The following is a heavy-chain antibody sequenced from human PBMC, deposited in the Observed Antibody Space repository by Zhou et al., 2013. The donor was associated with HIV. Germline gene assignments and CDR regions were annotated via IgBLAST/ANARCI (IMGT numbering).Heavy chain of an antibody. D-gene: IGHD1-26*01. CDR2: INSGGHNI. Sequence: QVQLVQSGAEVKKFGASVQVSCKASGYTFTNYDISWVRQATGQGLEWMGVINSGGHNIHYAQKFQGRVTMTRDTSTSTVYMELSGLSSEDTATYYCARDHSTTEWEKPVWWCDPWGQGTLVIVSS. J-gene: IGHJ5*02. CDR1: GYTFTNYD. V-gene: IGHV1-46*01. CDR3: ARDHSTTEWEKPVWWCDP.